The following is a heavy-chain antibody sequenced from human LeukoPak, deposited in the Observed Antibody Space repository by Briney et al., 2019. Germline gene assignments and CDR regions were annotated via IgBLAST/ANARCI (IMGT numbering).Heavy chain of an antibody. CDR3: ACDSGSYSAFDY. CDR1: GFTFSSYA. D-gene: IGHD1-26*01. J-gene: IGHJ4*02. V-gene: IGHV3-30-3*01. Sequence: PGGSLRLSCAASGFTFSSYAMHWVRQAPGKGLEWVAVISYDGSNKYYADSVKGRFTISRDNSKNTLYLQMNSLRAEDTAVYYCACDSGSYSAFDYWGQGTLVTVSS. CDR2: ISYDGSNK.